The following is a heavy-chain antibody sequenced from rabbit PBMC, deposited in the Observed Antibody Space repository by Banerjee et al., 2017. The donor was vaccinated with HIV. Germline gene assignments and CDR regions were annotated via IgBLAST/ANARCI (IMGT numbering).Heavy chain of an antibody. CDR3: ARELSGGGGML. J-gene: IGHJ4*01. D-gene: IGHD4-1*01. V-gene: IGHV1S40*01. CDR1: GFSFSSGYW. CDR2: IDTGSSGIT. Sequence: QSLEESGGDLVKPGASLTLTCTASGFSFSSGYWICWVRQAPGKGLEWIACIDTGSSGITYYGSWAKGRFTISKTSSTTVTLQMTSLTAADTATYFCARELSGGGGMLWGPGTLVTVS.